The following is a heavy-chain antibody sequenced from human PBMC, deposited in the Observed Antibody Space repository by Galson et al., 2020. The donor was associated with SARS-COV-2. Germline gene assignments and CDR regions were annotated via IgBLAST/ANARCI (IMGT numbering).Heavy chain of an antibody. Sequence: PGGSLRLSCAASGFTFSSYEMNWVRQAPGKGLEWVSYISSSGSTIYYADSVKGRFTISRDNAKNSLYLQMNSLRAEDTAVYYCARVPGSYGYLGAFDIWGQGTMVTVSS. D-gene: IGHD5-18*01. CDR1: GFTFSSYE. CDR3: ARVPGSYGYLGAFDI. CDR2: ISSSGSTI. V-gene: IGHV3-48*03. J-gene: IGHJ3*02.